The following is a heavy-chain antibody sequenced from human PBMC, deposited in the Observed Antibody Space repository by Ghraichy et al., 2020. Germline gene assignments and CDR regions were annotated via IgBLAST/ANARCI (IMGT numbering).Heavy chain of an antibody. D-gene: IGHD3-9*01. CDR2: VSGSADYT. Sequence: GGSLRLSCAASGFTFRNFAMSWVRQAPGKGLEWVSAVSGSADYTYYADSVMGRFTISRDNSKNTLYLQMNSLRAEDTAVYFCAKDPVGGDLLTGGVDYWGQGTLVTASS. V-gene: IGHV3-23*01. CDR1: GFTFRNFA. CDR3: AKDPVGGDLLTGGVDY. J-gene: IGHJ4*02.